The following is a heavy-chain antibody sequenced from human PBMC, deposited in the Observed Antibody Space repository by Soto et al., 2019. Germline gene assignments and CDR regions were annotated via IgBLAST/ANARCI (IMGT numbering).Heavy chain of an antibody. CDR3: ARGVHPTYYDFWSGPTDYYYYYYYMDV. V-gene: IGHV1-8*01. D-gene: IGHD3-3*01. J-gene: IGHJ6*03. CDR2: MNPNSGNT. Sequence: VKVSCKASGYTFTSYDINWVRQATGQGLEWMGWMNPNSGNTGYAQKFQGRVTMTRNTSISTAYMELSSLRSEDTAVYYCARGVHPTYYDFWSGPTDYYYYYYYMDVWGKGTTVTVS. CDR1: GYTFTSYD.